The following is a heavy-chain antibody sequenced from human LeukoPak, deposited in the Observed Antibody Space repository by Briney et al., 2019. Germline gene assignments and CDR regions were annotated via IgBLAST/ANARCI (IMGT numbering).Heavy chain of an antibody. CDR2: IHYSGST. CDR3: ARDKGPYWYFDL. Sequence: SETLSLTCTVSGTSISSFYWTWIRQPPGKGLEWIGYIHYSGSTNYNASLKSRVTMSVDTSKNQVSLKLRSVTAADTAVYYCARDKGPYWYFDLWGRGTLVTVSS. V-gene: IGHV4-59*01. CDR1: GTSISSFY. J-gene: IGHJ2*01.